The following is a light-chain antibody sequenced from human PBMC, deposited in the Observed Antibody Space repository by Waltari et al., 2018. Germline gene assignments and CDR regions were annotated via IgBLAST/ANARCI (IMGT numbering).Light chain of an antibody. Sequence: QSVLTQPPSVSAAPGQKVTISCSGSSSNIGTHYVSWYQQLPGPAPQLLIYAINQRPSGIPDRFSGSKSGTSATLGITGLQTGDEADYYCGTWDSSLSAGGVFGGGTKLTVL. J-gene: IGLJ3*02. CDR2: AIN. CDR3: GTWDSSLSAGGV. V-gene: IGLV1-51*01. CDR1: SSNIGTHY.